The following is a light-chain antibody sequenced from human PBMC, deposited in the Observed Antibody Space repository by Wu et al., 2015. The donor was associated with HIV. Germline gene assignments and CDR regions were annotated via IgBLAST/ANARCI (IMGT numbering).Light chain of an antibody. CDR2: EAS. J-gene: IGKJ4*01. Sequence: GRATLSCRASQSVSSTYLAWYQQQRGQAPRLLIYEASNRATGIPARFSGSGSGTDFSLTISSLEPEDFAVYYCQQRSNWPLTFGAGTKVEIK. V-gene: IGKV3-11*01. CDR3: QQRSNWPLT. CDR1: QSVSSTY.